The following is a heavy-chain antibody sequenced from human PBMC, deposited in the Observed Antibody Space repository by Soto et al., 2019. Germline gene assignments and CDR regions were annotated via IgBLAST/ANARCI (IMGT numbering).Heavy chain of an antibody. CDR1: GFTFDDYA. CDR3: AKDRNYYDSSGLEY. V-gene: IGHV3-9*01. CDR2: ISWNSGSI. Sequence: EVQLVESGGGLVQPGRSLRLSCAASGFTFDDYAMHWVRQAPGKGLEWVSGISWNSGSIGYADSVKGRFTISRDNAKNSLYLQMNSLRAEDTALYYCAKDRNYYDSSGLEYWGQGTLVTVSS. J-gene: IGHJ4*02. D-gene: IGHD3-22*01.